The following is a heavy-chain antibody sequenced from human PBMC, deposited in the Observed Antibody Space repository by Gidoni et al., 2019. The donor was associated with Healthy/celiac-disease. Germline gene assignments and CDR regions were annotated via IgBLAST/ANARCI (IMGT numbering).Heavy chain of an antibody. D-gene: IGHD3-16*01. CDR3: ARDPGGIHNYYGMDV. J-gene: IGHJ6*02. V-gene: IGHV1-2*04. Sequence: QVQLVQSGAEVKKPGASVKVSCKASGYTFTGYYMHWVRQAPGQGLEWMGWINPNSGGTNYAQKFQGWVTMTRDTSISTAYMELSRLRSDDTAVYYCARDPGGIHNYYGMDVWGQGTTVTVSS. CDR2: INPNSGGT. CDR1: GYTFTGYY.